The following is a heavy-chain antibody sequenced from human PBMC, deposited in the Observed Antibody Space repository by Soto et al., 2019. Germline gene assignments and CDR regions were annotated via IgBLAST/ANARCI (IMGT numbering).Heavy chain of an antibody. CDR3: TRDPNYDILTGYLSLMDV. CDR2: IRSKAYGGTT. V-gene: IGHV3-49*03. CDR1: GFTFGDYA. Sequence: GGSLRLSCTASGFTFGDYAISWFRQAPGKGLEWVGFIRSKAYGGTTEYAASVKGRFTISRDDSKSIAYLQMNSLKTEDTAVYYCTRDPNYDILTGYLSLMDVWGQGTTVTVSS. D-gene: IGHD3-9*01. J-gene: IGHJ6*02.